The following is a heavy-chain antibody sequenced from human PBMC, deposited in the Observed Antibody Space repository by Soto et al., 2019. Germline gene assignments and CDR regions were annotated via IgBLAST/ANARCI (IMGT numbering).Heavy chain of an antibody. V-gene: IGHV3-66*01. CDR1: GFTVSSNY. CDR2: IYSGGST. CDR3: ARDPFDY. J-gene: IGHJ4*02. Sequence: EVQLVESGGGLVQPGGSLRLSCAASGFTVSSNYMSWVRQAPGKGLEWVSVIYSGGSTYYADSVNGRFTISRDNSKNTVDLQMNSLRAEDTAVYYCARDPFDYWGQGTLVTFSS.